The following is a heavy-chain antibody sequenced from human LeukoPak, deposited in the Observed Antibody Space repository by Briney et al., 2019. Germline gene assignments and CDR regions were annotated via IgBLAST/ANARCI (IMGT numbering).Heavy chain of an antibody. V-gene: IGHV4-34*01. Sequence: SETLSLTCAVYGGSFSGYYWSWIRQPPGKGLEWIGEISHSGSTNYNPSLKSRVTISVDTSKNQFSLKLSSVTAADAAVYYCARGRLRGSSSRSGLDYWGQGTLVTVSS. D-gene: IGHD6-6*01. J-gene: IGHJ4*02. CDR2: ISHSGST. CDR3: ARGRLRGSSSRSGLDY. CDR1: GGSFSGYY.